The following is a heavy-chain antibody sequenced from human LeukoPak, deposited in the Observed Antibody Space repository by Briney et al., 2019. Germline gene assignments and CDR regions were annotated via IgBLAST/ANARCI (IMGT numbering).Heavy chain of an antibody. D-gene: IGHD2-21*02. CDR3: AKDGGGDAFDY. CDR1: GFTFSSYG. J-gene: IGHJ4*02. CDR2: ISYDGSNK. Sequence: PGGSLRLSCAASGFTFSSYGMHWVRQAPGKGLEWVAVISYDGSNKYYADSVKGRFTISRDNSKNTLHLQMNSLRAEDTAVYYCAKDGGGDAFDYWGQGTLVTVSS. V-gene: IGHV3-30*18.